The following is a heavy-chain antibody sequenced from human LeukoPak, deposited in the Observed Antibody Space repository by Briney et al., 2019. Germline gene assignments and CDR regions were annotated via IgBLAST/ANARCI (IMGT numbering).Heavy chain of an antibody. CDR2: IYHSGST. CDR1: GYSISSGYY. J-gene: IGHJ4*02. D-gene: IGHD6-6*01. Sequence: SETLSLTCAVSGYSISSGYYWGWIRQPPGKGLEWIGSIYHSGSTFYHPSLKSRVTISVDTSKNQLSLKLTSVTAADTAVYHCARLKYILAADWGQGTLVTVSS. CDR3: ARLKYILAAD. V-gene: IGHV4-38-2*01.